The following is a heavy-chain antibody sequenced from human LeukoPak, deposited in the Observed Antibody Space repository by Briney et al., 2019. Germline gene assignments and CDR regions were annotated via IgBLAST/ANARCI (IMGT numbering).Heavy chain of an antibody. CDR1: GFTFSSYA. D-gene: IGHD2-15*01. Sequence: GGSLRLSCAASGFTFSSYAMSWVRQAPGKGLEWVSAISGSGGSTYYADSVKGRFTISRDNSKNTLYLQMNSLRAEDTAVYYCAKVVGYCSGGSCRYNWFDPWGQGTLVTVSS. J-gene: IGHJ5*02. V-gene: IGHV3-23*01. CDR3: AKVVGYCSGGSCRYNWFDP. CDR2: ISGSGGST.